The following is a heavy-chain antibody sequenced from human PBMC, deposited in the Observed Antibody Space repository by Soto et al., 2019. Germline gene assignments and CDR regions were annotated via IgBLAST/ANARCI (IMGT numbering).Heavy chain of an antibody. V-gene: IGHV5-10-1*01. CDR2: IDPSDSYT. J-gene: IGHJ6*02. CDR3: ARIAAAYYYYYGMDV. Sequence: PGESLKISCKGSGYSFTSYWISWVRQMPGKGLEWMGRIDPSDSYTNYSPSFQGHVTISADKSISTAYLQWSSLKASDTAMYYCARIAAAYYYYYGMDVWGQGTTVTVSS. D-gene: IGHD6-13*01. CDR1: GYSFTSYW.